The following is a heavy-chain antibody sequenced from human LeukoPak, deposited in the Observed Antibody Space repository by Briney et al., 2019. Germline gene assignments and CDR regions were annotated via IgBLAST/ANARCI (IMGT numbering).Heavy chain of an antibody. CDR2: IYYSGST. CDR3: AILDGYNLLFDY. J-gene: IGHJ4*02. V-gene: IGHV4-39*07. D-gene: IGHD5-24*01. Sequence: SETLSLTCTASGGSISSSSYYWGWIRQPPGKGLEWIGSIYYSGSTYYNPSLKSRVTISVDTSKNQFSLKLSSVTAADTAVYYCAILDGYNLLFDYWGQGTLVTVSS. CDR1: GGSISSSSYY.